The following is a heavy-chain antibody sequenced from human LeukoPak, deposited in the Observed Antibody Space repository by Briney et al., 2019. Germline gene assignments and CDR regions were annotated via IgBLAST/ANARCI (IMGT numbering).Heavy chain of an antibody. V-gene: IGHV1-2*02. Sequence: ASVKVSCKASGYTFTGYYMHWVRQAPGQGLEWMGWINPNSGGTNYAQKFQGRVTMTRDTSISTAYMELSRLRSDDTAVYYCVQSLRAGIGGTDYWGQGTLVTVSS. D-gene: IGHD6-19*01. J-gene: IGHJ4*02. CDR1: GYTFTGYY. CDR2: INPNSGGT. CDR3: VQSLRAGIGGTDY.